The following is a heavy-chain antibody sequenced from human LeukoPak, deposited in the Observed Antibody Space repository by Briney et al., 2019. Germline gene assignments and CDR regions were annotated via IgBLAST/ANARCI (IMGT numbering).Heavy chain of an antibody. CDR1: GFTFSTYS. J-gene: IGHJ4*02. D-gene: IGHD1-26*01. V-gene: IGHV3-48*02. Sequence: GGSLRLSCAASGFTFSTYSMNWVRQAPGKGLEWVSYISSSGSTMYYADSVKGRFTISRDNAKNSLYLQMNSLRDEDTAVYYCARTYSGSYYVFDYWGQGTLVTVSS. CDR3: ARTYSGSYYVFDY. CDR2: ISSSGSTM.